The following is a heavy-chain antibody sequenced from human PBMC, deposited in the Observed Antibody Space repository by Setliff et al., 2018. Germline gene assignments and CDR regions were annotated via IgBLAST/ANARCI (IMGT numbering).Heavy chain of an antibody. V-gene: IGHV3-21*01. CDR3: ARSYNFWSGPALDV. D-gene: IGHD3-3*01. J-gene: IGHJ6*04. CDR1: GFTFSDYY. Sequence: GGSLRLSCATSGFTFSDYYMNWVRQAPGKGLEWVSSISHSNTYIYYADSVKGRFTISRDNAQNSLYLQMNSLRAEDTAVYYCARSYNFWSGPALDVWGKGTTVTVSS. CDR2: ISHSNTYI.